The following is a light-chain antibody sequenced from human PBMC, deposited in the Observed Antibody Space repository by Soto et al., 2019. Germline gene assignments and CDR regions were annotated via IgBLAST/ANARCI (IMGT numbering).Light chain of an antibody. V-gene: IGKV1-27*01. CDR1: QGISNY. CDR2: ATS. CDR3: QHYNGAST. J-gene: IGKJ5*01. Sequence: DIRMTQSPSSLSASVGDTVTVTCRASQGISNYLAWYQQKPGRVPKLLIYATSTLDSGVPSRFSGSGSGTDFTLTIISLQPEDVATYYCQHYNGASTFGQGTRLEI.